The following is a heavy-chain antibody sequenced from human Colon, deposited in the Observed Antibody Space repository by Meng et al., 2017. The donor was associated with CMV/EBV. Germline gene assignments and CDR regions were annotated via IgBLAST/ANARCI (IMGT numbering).Heavy chain of an antibody. J-gene: IGHJ4*02. CDR1: GYTFRSYG. CDR3: ARDPGDGYNYLFDY. CDR2: ISVYNGNT. D-gene: IGHD5-24*01. V-gene: IGHV1-18*01. Sequence: ASVKVSCKVSGYTFRSYGITWVRQAPGQGLEWKGWISVYNGNTHYAQKLQGRVTMTTDISTNTAYMELRSLSSDDTAVYYCARDPGDGYNYLFDYWGQGTLVTVSS.